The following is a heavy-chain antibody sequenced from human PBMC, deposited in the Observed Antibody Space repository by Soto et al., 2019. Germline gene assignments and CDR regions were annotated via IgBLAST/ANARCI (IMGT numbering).Heavy chain of an antibody. V-gene: IGHV3-30-3*01. CDR3: ASQEGYRSSIGAFDY. CDR2: ISYDGTNT. J-gene: IGHJ4*02. Sequence: QVQLVESGGGVVQPGRSLRLSCAASGFTFSSYAMHWVRQAPGKGLEWVAFISYDGTNTYYADSVKGRFTISRDNSKNTLYRQVNSLRAEDTAVYYCASQEGYRSSIGAFDYWGQGTLVTVSS. D-gene: IGHD5-18*01. CDR1: GFTFSSYA.